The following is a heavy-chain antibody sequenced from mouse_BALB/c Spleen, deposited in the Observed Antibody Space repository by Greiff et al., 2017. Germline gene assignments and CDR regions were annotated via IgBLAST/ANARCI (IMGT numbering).Heavy chain of an antibody. J-gene: IGHJ3*01. CDR3: ARRTTAWFAY. CDR2: INPSNGRT. CDR1: GYTFTSYW. Sequence: VQLQQPGAELVKPGASVKLSCKASGYTFTSYWMHWVKQRPGQGLEWIGEINPSNGRTNYNGKFKGKATLTADKSSSTAYMQLSSLTSEDSAVYFCARRTTAWFAYWGQGTLVTVSA. V-gene: IGHV1S81*02. D-gene: IGHD2-12*01.